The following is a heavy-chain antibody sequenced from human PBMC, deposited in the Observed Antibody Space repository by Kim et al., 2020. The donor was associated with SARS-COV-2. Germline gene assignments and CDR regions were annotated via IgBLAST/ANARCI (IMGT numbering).Heavy chain of an antibody. CDR1: GGSVNSGSYY. J-gene: IGHJ5*02. CDR2: VYYSGST. CDR3: ARGAADTEFDP. V-gene: IGHV4-61*01. Sequence: SETLSLTCTVSGGSVNSGSYYWTWIRQPPGKGLEWIGYVYYSGSTNYNPSLKSRVTILVDTSKNQFSLKLSSVTAADTAVYYCARGAADTEFDPWGQGTLVTVSS. D-gene: IGHD6-13*01.